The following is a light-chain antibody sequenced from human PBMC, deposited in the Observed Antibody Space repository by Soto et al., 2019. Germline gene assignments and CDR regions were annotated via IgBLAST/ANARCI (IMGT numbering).Light chain of an antibody. J-gene: IGKJ1*01. CDR1: QSVSSY. V-gene: IGKV3-11*01. CDR3: QQRSNWPS. Sequence: EIVLTQSPATLSLSPGERATLSCRASQSVSSYLAWYQQKPGKAPRLLIYDASNRATGIPARLSGSGSGTDFTLSIRSLEPEDFAVYYCQQRSNWPSFGQGTKV. CDR2: DAS.